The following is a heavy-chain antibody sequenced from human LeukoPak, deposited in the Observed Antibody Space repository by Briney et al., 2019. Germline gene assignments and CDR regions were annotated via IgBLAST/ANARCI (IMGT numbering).Heavy chain of an antibody. J-gene: IGHJ6*02. V-gene: IGHV3-33*01. CDR3: ARWNQGHGLDV. D-gene: IGHD4-23*01. Sequence: TGGSLRLSCAASGIPFSSYGMHWVRQAPGKGLEWVAVIWYDGSKKYYADFVKGRFTISRDNSKNTLSLQMSSLRVEGTAVYYCARWNQGHGLDVWGQGTTVTVSS. CDR1: GIPFSSYG. CDR2: IWYDGSKK.